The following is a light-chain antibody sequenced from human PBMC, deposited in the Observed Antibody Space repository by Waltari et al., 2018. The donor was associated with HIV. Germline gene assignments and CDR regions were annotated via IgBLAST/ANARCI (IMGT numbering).Light chain of an antibody. V-gene: IGLV2-14*01. CDR2: EAT. CDR3: GSWSSKGTPWV. CDR1: TTDLVEIY. J-gene: IGLJ3*02. Sequence: QPALTQPASVSGSPGQSIIISCSRSTTDLVEIYFCWYPQHPGKAPKLLIYEATKRPSGISDRFSGSKSDGTASLTISGLRSEDEAQYFCGSWSSKGTPWVFGGGTKVTVL.